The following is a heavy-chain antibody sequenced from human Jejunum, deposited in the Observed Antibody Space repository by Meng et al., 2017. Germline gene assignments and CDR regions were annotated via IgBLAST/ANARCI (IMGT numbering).Heavy chain of an antibody. CDR1: GFTFSTYW. Sequence: GESLKISYAASGFTFSTYWMTWVRQAPGKGLEWVANIKQDGSEIYYVDSVKGRFTISRENAKNSLYLQMNSLRAEDTAVYYCARFRGTVAGRDFDYWGQGTLVTVSS. D-gene: IGHD6-19*01. J-gene: IGHJ4*02. CDR2: IKQDGSEI. CDR3: ARFRGTVAGRDFDY. V-gene: IGHV3-7*01.